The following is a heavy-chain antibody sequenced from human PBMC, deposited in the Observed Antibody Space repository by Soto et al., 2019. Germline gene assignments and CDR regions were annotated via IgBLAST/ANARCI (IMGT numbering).Heavy chain of an antibody. D-gene: IGHD3-22*01. Sequence: SVKVSCKASGGTFSSYAISWVRQAPGQGLEWMGGIIPIFGTANYAQKFQGRVTITADESTSTAYMELSSLRSEDTAVYYCARGSMIVVDPGFFDYWGQGTLVTVSS. CDR2: IIPIFGTA. CDR1: GGTFSSYA. CDR3: ARGSMIVVDPGFFDY. V-gene: IGHV1-69*13. J-gene: IGHJ4*02.